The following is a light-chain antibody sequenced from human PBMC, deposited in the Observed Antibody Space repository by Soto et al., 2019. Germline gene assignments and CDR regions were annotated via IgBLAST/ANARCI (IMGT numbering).Light chain of an antibody. CDR3: DAWDGSLNGLYV. Sequence: QSVLTQPPSASEAPRQRVTISCSGSSSNIGNNAVNWYQQLPGKAPKLLIYYDDLLPSGVSDRFSGSKSGTSASLAISGLQSGDEDDYYCDAWDGSLNGLYVFGTGTQLTVL. J-gene: IGLJ1*01. CDR2: YDD. CDR1: SSNIGNNA. V-gene: IGLV1-36*01.